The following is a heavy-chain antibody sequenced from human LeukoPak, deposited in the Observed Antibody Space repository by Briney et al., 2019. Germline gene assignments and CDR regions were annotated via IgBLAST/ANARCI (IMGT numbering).Heavy chain of an antibody. CDR2: IFYSGST. CDR1: GGSISTSSYY. Sequence: SETLSLTCTVSGGSISTSSYYWGWVRQPPGKGLEWIGNIFYSGSTYYSPSLKSRVTISLDTSRNQFSLKLNSVTAADTAVYYCARDGRYYYAFDIWGQGTMVTVSS. J-gene: IGHJ3*02. V-gene: IGHV4-39*07. CDR3: ARDGRYYYAFDI. D-gene: IGHD1-26*01.